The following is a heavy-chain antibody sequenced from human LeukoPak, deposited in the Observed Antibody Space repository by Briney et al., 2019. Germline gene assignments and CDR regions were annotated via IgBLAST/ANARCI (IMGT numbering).Heavy chain of an antibody. D-gene: IGHD2-2*01. CDR1: GGSISTYY. J-gene: IGHJ6*03. Sequence: PSETLSLTCSVSGGSISTYYWGWIRQPPGKGLEWIGSIYYSGSTYYNPSLKSRVTISVDTSKNQFSLKLSSVTAADTAVYYCATASGLGYCSSTSCSGHYYYYYMDVWGKGTTVTISS. V-gene: IGHV4-39*01. CDR3: ATASGLGYCSSTSCSGHYYYYYMDV. CDR2: IYYSGST.